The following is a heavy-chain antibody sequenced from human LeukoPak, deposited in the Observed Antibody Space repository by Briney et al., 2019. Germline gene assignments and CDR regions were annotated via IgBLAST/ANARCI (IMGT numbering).Heavy chain of an antibody. V-gene: IGHV3-9*01. Sequence: GGSLRLSCAASGFIFDDYVMYWVRQPPGKGLEWVSSINWIGDSLAYADSVKGRFTISRDNAKNSLYLQMNSLRAEDTALYYCARDRGITGTTAHFDFWGQGTLVTVSS. J-gene: IGHJ4*02. CDR3: ARDRGITGTTAHFDF. D-gene: IGHD1-7*01. CDR2: INWIGDSL. CDR1: GFIFDDYV.